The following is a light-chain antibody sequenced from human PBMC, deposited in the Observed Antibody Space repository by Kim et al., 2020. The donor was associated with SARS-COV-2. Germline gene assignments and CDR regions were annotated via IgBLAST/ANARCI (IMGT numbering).Light chain of an antibody. CDR1: DSDVAACCY. CDR3: TSYKTSSVPYV. Sequence: TTACAGGDSDVAACCYCSSYHAHPANPPKIIMYGATLGPSGIFYRFSGSKSGNTASLTISGLQSEDEADYYCTSYKTSSVPYVFGTGTKVTVL. J-gene: IGLJ1*01. V-gene: IGLV2-14*03. CDR2: GAT.